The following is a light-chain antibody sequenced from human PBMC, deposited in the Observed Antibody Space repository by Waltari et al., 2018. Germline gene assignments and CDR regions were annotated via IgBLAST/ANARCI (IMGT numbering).Light chain of an antibody. CDR3: QTWGTDSRV. CDR2: LNSDGSH. J-gene: IGLJ3*02. CDR1: GGHSGNA. V-gene: IGLV4-69*01. Sequence: QLVLTQSPSASASLGASVKLTCTLSGGHSGNAIAWHQQQPEKGPRYFMKLNSDGSHHKGDWIPGRFSGSSSGAGRYLSISSGQSEDEADYYCQTWGTDSRVFGGGTKLTVL.